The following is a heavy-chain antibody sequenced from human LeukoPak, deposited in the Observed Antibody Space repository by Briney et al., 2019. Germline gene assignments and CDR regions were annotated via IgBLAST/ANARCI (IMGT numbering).Heavy chain of an antibody. V-gene: IGHV4-59*01. Sequence: SESLSLTCTVSGDSITSNYWSWIRQPPGKGLEWIGYLRYGGNTNHNSSLKSRITISLDTSKNQFSLRLSSVTAADAAIYYCARESSTSQTNLFDYWGQGTLVTVSS. CDR2: LRYGGNT. CDR3: ARESSTSQTNLFDY. D-gene: IGHD6-6*01. J-gene: IGHJ4*02. CDR1: GDSITSNY.